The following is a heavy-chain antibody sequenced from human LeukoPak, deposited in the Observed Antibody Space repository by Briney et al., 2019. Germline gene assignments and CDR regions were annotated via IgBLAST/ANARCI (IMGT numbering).Heavy chain of an antibody. D-gene: IGHD3-22*01. CDR2: IVVGSGNT. J-gene: IGHJ4*02. CDR3: AADYYDSSGYYQDY. V-gene: IGHV1-58*02. Sequence: SVKVSCKASGYTFTSYGISWVRQAPGQGLEWIGWIVVGSGNTNYAQKFQERVTITRDMSTSTAYMELSSLRSEDTAVYYCAADYYDSSGYYQDYWGQGTLVTVSS. CDR1: GYTFTSYG.